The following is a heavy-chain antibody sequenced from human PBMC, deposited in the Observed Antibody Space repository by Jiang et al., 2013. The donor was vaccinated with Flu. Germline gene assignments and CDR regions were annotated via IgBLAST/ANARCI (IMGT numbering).Heavy chain of an antibody. J-gene: IGHJ4*02. Sequence: LLKPSETLSLTCTVSGGSISSNNYYWGWIRQPPGKGLEWIGSIYYSGSTYYNPSLKSRVTISVDTSNNQFSLKLSSVTAADTAVYYCARQTPGFGNTYYFHYWGQGTLVTVSS. V-gene: IGHV4-39*01. CDR3: ARQTPGFGNTYYFHY. CDR1: GGSISSNNYY. D-gene: IGHD4-23*01. CDR2: IYYSGST.